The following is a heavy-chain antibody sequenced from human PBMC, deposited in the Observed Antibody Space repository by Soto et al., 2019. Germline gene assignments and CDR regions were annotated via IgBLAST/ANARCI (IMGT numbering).Heavy chain of an antibody. CDR2: IKYDGTIT. Sequence: EVQLVESGGGSVQPGESLRLSCAASGFPFSSYWIHWVRQAPGKGLLLVSRIKYDGTITNYADSLKGRLTISRENAKKTVYLQMNSRRVEDTAVYHCARGSTWGYNVDVWGKGTTVTVSS. V-gene: IGHV3-74*01. CDR1: GFPFSSYW. CDR3: ARGSTWGYNVDV. D-gene: IGHD1-20*01. J-gene: IGHJ6*04.